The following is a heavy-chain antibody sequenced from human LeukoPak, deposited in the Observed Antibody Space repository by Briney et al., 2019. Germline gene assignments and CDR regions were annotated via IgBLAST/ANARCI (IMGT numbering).Heavy chain of an antibody. D-gene: IGHD6-13*01. CDR3: ARGVGSSWYYFDY. CDR2: ISGSGDST. V-gene: IGHV3-23*01. J-gene: IGHJ4*02. CDR1: GFPFSSYW. Sequence: PGGSLRLSCVASGFPFSSYWMTWVRQAPGKELEWVSAISGSGDSTYYADSVKGRFTISRDNSKNTLYLQMNSLRAEDTAVYYCARGVGSSWYYFDYWGQGTLVTVSS.